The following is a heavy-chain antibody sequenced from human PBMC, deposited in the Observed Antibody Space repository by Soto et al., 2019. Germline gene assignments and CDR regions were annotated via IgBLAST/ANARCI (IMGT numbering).Heavy chain of an antibody. D-gene: IGHD6-19*01. CDR3: ARVRVTGQGLIRRSVDALDV. Sequence: SLRLSCVASGFTFDDYAMHWVRQAPGKGLEWVSGISWNSGSIGYADSVKGRFTISRDNAKNSLYLQMNSLRAEDTAVYYCARVRVTGQGLIRRSVDALDVWGQGTMVTVS. J-gene: IGHJ3*01. CDR1: GFTFDDYA. CDR2: ISWNSGSI. V-gene: IGHV3-9*01.